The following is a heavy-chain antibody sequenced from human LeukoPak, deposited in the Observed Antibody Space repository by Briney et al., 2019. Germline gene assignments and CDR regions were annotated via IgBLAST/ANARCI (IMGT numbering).Heavy chain of an antibody. Sequence: GGSLRLSCAASGFTFSSYGMSWVRQAPGKGLEWVSAINDGGGDTYYADSVKGRFSISGDNSKNTLYLQVLSLRAEDTAVYYCAKRSDYGGNRNYFDSWGQGTPVTVSS. D-gene: IGHD4-23*01. CDR1: GFTFSSYG. V-gene: IGHV3-23*01. J-gene: IGHJ4*02. CDR2: INDGGGDT. CDR3: AKRSDYGGNRNYFDS.